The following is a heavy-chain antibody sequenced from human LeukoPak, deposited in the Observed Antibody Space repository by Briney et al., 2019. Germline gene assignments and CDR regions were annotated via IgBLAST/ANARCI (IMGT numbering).Heavy chain of an antibody. CDR3: ARDSNSWAASDYYMDV. CDR2: ISSSGSTI. V-gene: IGHV3-11*04. D-gene: IGHD6-13*01. Sequence: GGSLRLSCAASGFTFSDYYMSWIRQAPGRGLEWVSYISSSGSTIYYADSVKGRFTISSDNAKNSLYLQMNSLRAEDTAVYYCARDSNSWAASDYYMDVWGKGTTVTVSS. J-gene: IGHJ6*03. CDR1: GFTFSDYY.